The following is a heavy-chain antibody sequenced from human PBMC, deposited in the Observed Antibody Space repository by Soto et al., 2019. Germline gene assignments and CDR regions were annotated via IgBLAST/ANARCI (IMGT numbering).Heavy chain of an antibody. Sequence: GASVKVSCKASGYTFTSYYMHWVRQAPGQGLEWMGIINPSGGSTSYAQKFQGRVTMTRDTSTSTVYMELSSLRSEDTAVYYCARVYRGYCSSTSCYKYGMDVWGQGTTVTV. J-gene: IGHJ6*02. CDR2: INPSGGST. CDR1: GYTFTSYY. CDR3: ARVYRGYCSSTSCYKYGMDV. V-gene: IGHV1-46*01. D-gene: IGHD2-2*02.